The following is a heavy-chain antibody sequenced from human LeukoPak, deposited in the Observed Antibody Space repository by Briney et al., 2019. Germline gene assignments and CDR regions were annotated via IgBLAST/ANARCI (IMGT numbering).Heavy chain of an antibody. CDR3: ARDSPVYYDSSGYSPGPAFDI. V-gene: IGHV4-39*07. CDR1: GGSISSSSYY. CDR2: IYYSGST. Sequence: SETLSLTCTVSGGSISSSSYYWGWIRQPPGKGLEWIGSIYYSGSTYYNPSLKSRVTISVDTSKNQFSLKLSSVTAADTAVYYCARDSPVYYDSSGYSPGPAFDIWGQGTMVTVSS. J-gene: IGHJ3*02. D-gene: IGHD3-22*01.